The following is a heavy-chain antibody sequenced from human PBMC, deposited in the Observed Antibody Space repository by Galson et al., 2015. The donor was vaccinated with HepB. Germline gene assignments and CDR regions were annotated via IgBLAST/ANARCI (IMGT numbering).Heavy chain of an antibody. D-gene: IGHD3-3*01. Sequence: SLRLSCAASGFTFSNAWMSWVRQAPGKGLEWVGRIKSKTDGGTTDYAAPVKGRFTISRDDSKNTLYLQMNSLKTEDTAVYYCTTDRGLASYGFWIGYPPSDAFDIWGQGTMVTVSS. CDR3: TTDRGLASYGFWIGYPPSDAFDI. CDR2: IKSKTDGGTT. J-gene: IGHJ3*02. V-gene: IGHV3-15*01. CDR1: GFTFSNAW.